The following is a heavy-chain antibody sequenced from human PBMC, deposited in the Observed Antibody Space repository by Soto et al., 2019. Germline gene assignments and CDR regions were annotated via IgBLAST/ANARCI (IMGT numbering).Heavy chain of an antibody. CDR3: ASVQYQLPQMADDAFHX. J-gene: IGHJ3*02. CDR2: ISSSSSYI. Sequence: VGSLILSFAASGFTFSSYSMNWVRQAPGKGLEWVSAISSSSSYIYYADSVKGRFTMSRDNAKNSLYLQMNSLRAEDTAVYYCASVQYQLPQMADDAFHXWGQGTTVTVS. CDR1: GFTFSSYS. D-gene: IGHD2-2*01. V-gene: IGHV3-21*01.